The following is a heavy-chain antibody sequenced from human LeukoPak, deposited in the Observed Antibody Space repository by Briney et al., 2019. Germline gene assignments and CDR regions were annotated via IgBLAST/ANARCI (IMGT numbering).Heavy chain of an antibody. D-gene: IGHD3-10*01. J-gene: IGHJ6*04. Sequence: SQTLSLTCAISGDSVSSNSAAGNRIRQSPSRGLEWLGRTYYRSKWYNDYAVSVKSRITINPDTSKNQFSLQLNSVTPEDTAVYYCARDQVWFGELSNYYYYGMDVWGKGTTVTVSS. CDR1: GDSVSSNSAA. CDR3: ARDQVWFGELSNYYYYGMDV. CDR2: TYYRSKWYN. V-gene: IGHV6-1*01.